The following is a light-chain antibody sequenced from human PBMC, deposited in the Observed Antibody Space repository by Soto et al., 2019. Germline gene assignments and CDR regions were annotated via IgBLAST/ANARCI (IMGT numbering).Light chain of an antibody. V-gene: IGKV1-5*03. CDR3: QQYHAYSWT. Sequence: DIQMTQSPSTLSASVGDRVTITCRASQSISSWLAWYQQKPGKAPKLLIYKASSLQSGVPSRFSASGSGTEFTLTINSLQPDDFATYYCQQYHAYSWTFGQGTKVEIK. CDR2: KAS. CDR1: QSISSW. J-gene: IGKJ1*01.